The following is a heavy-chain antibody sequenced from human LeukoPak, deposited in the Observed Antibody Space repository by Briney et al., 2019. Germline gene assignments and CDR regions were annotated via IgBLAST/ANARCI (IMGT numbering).Heavy chain of an antibody. CDR3: AREPVTGSVY. CDR1: GFTFSRYS. J-gene: IGHJ4*02. V-gene: IGHV3-21*01. CDR2: ISSTGSYI. D-gene: IGHD4-17*01. Sequence: GGSLRLSCAASGFTFSRYSMNWVRQAPGEGLEWVSSISSTGSYIYYADSVKGRFTVSRGNAKNSLYLQMNSLRGEDTAVYYCAREPVTGSVYWGQGTLVTVSS.